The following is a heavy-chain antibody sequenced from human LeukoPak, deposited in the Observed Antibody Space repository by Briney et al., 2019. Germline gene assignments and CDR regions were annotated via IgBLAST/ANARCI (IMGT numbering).Heavy chain of an antibody. V-gene: IGHV3-23*01. Sequence: GGSLRLSCAVSGFTFSNYAMSWVRQAPGKGLEWVSGISGSGGSTFYADSVKGRFTISRDNSKNTLYLQMNSLRVEDTAIYYCAKDGSPFLPSGNWGWGQGTLVTVSS. D-gene: IGHD7-27*01. CDR1: GFTFSNYA. CDR2: ISGSGGST. J-gene: IGHJ4*02. CDR3: AKDGSPFLPSGNWG.